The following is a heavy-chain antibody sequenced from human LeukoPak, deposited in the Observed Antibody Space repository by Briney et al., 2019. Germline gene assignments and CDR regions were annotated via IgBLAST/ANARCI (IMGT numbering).Heavy chain of an antibody. CDR1: GYSISSGYY. Sequence: SSETLSLTFTVSGYSISSGYYWGWIRHPPGKGLEWIGSIYHSGSTYYNPSLKSRVTISVDTSKNQFSLKLSSVTAADTAVYYCARSLHDYGDSQAFDIWGQGTMVTVSS. CDR2: IYHSGST. D-gene: IGHD4-17*01. J-gene: IGHJ3*02. CDR3: ARSLHDYGDSQAFDI. V-gene: IGHV4-38-2*02.